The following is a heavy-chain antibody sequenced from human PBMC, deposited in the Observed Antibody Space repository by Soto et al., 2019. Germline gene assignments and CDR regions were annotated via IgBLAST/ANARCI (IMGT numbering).Heavy chain of an antibody. Sequence: GASVKVSCKASGYTFTSYGISWVRQAPGQGLEWMGWISAYNGNTNYAQKLQGRVTMTTDTPTSTAYMEPRSLRSDDTAVYYCAREVLYETYGDYARQLDYWGQGTLVTVSS. V-gene: IGHV1-18*01. CDR2: ISAYNGNT. CDR3: AREVLYETYGDYARQLDY. D-gene: IGHD4-17*01. CDR1: GYTFTSYG. J-gene: IGHJ4*02.